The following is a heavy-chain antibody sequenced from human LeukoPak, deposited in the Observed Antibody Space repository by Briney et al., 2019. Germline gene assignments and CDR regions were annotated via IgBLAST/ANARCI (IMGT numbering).Heavy chain of an antibody. V-gene: IGHV1-2*02. CDR2: INPNSGGT. Sequence: ASVKVSCKASGGTFSSYAISWVRQAPGQGLEWMGWINPNSGGTNYAQKFQGRVTMTRDTSISTAYMELSRLRSDDTAVYYCARGTDCSGGSCYSVGFDYWGQGTLVTVSS. D-gene: IGHD2-15*01. CDR3: ARGTDCSGGSCYSVGFDY. CDR1: GGTFSSYA. J-gene: IGHJ4*02.